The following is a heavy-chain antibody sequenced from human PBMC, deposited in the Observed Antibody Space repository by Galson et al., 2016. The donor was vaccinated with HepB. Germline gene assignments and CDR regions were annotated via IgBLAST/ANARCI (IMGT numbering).Heavy chain of an antibody. V-gene: IGHV3-30*03. J-gene: IGHJ4*02. CDR1: GFTFSSYD. Sequence: SLRLSCAASGFTFSSYDIHWVRQAPGKGLEWVASISYDGSTENYADSVKGRFSISRDNSKSTVYLHMKGLRREDTAVYYCPTPQRWGNVLHPQFHTGGQGTLVTVAS. CDR2: ISYDGSTE. D-gene: IGHD5-24*01. CDR3: PTPQRWGNVLHPQFHT.